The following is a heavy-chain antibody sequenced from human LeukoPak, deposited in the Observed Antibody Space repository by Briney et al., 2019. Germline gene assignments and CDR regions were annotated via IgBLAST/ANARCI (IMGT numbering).Heavy chain of an antibody. V-gene: IGHV3-30*18. J-gene: IGHJ1*01. CDR1: GFTFSSHG. CDR3: AKESGSRSYGAYFPH. Sequence: GRSLRLSCAASGFTFSSHGMQWVRQAPGKGLEWVAVISYDGSTKYYADSVKGRFTISRDNSKSTLYLQMNSLRAEDTAVYYCAKESGSRSYGAYFPHWGQGTLVTVSS. CDR2: ISYDGSTK. D-gene: IGHD6-13*01.